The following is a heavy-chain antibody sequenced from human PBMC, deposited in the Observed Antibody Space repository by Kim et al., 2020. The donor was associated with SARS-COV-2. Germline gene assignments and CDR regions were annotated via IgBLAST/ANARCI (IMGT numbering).Heavy chain of an antibody. CDR1: GYTFTSYA. V-gene: IGHV7-4-1*02. Sequence: ASVKVSCKASGYTFTSYAMNWVRQAPGQGLEWMGWITTNTGNPTYAQGFTGRFVFSLDTSVSTAYLQISSLKAEDTAVYYCARDHGDGYLSYFDYWGQGTLVTVSS. CDR3: ARDHGDGYLSYFDY. J-gene: IGHJ4*02. CDR2: ITTNTGNP. D-gene: IGHD5-12*01.